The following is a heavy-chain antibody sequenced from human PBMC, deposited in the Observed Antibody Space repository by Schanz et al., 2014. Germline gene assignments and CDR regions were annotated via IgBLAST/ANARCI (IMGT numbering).Heavy chain of an antibody. V-gene: IGHV4-59*08. CDR3: ARLGSPHCRTSNCHYDWFGP. CDR2: VYYTGSA. CDR1: GGSISTYY. J-gene: IGHJ5*02. D-gene: IGHD2-15*01. Sequence: QMQLQGSGPGLVKPSETLSLTCAVSGGSISTYYWSWVRQPPGKGLEWLAYVYYTGSANYNPSLKSRPTISVDTSKNQSSRRWSSVTAADTAVYYCARLGSPHCRTSNCHYDWFGPWDQGTLVTVSS.